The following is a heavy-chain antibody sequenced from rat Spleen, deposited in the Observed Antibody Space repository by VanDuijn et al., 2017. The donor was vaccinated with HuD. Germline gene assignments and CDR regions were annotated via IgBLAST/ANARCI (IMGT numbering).Heavy chain of an antibody. D-gene: IGHD1-11*01. CDR2: INTDGSST. CDR1: GFTFSDYG. V-gene: IGHV5-58*01. J-gene: IGHJ3*01. Sequence: EVQLVESGGGLVQPGRSMKLSCAASGFTFSDYGMAWVRQGPTKGLEWVSSINTDGSSTYYPDSVKGRFTISRDNAENTVYLQMNSLKSEDTATYYCAKDHYGGYPFAYWGQGTLVTVSS. CDR3: AKDHYGGYPFAY.